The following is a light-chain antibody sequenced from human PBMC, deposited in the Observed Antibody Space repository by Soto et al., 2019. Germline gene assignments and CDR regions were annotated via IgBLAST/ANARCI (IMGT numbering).Light chain of an antibody. CDR2: EVF. J-gene: IGLJ3*02. Sequence: QSALTQPPSASGSPGQSVTISCTGTSTDVGEYNYVSWYQHHPGKAPKLLIYEVFRRPSGVPDRFSGSKSGNTASLTVSGLQAEDEADYYCSSYARRDSWRFGGGTKLTVL. CDR3: SSYARRDSWR. CDR1: STDVGEYNY. V-gene: IGLV2-8*01.